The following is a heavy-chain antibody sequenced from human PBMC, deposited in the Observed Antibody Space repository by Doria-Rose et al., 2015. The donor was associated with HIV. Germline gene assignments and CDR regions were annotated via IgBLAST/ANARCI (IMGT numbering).Heavy chain of an antibody. CDR1: GGTFISYS. Sequence: GGTFISYSISWVRQPPGQGLEWMGGIISMFGTANYAQKFQGRVTITADESTSTAYMGLSSLRSEDTAVYYCASPVRMKLYYYYYGMDVWGQGTTVTVSS. CDR3: ASPVRMKLYYYYYGMDV. V-gene: IGHV1-69*01. CDR2: IISMFGTA. J-gene: IGHJ6*02.